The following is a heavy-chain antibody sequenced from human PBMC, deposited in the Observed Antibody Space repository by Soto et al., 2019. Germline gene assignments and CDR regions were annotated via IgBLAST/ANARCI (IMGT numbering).Heavy chain of an antibody. V-gene: IGHV3-7*01. Sequence: GGSLRLSCAASGFTFSSYWMSWVHQAPGKGLEWVANIKQDGSEKYYVDSVKGRFTISRDNAKNSLYLQMNSLRAEDAAVYYCARDGFHLGIAHFDLWGRGTLVTVSS. CDR1: GFTFSSYW. D-gene: IGHD7-27*01. J-gene: IGHJ2*01. CDR3: ARDGFHLGIAHFDL. CDR2: IKQDGSEK.